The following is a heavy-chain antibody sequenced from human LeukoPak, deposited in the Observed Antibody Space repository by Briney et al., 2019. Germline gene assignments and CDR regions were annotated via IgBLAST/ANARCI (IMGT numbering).Heavy chain of an antibody. CDR3: AKDTPLCYFDY. CDR1: GFTFSSYG. J-gene: IGHJ4*02. D-gene: IGHD3-16*01. Sequence: GGSLRLSCAASGFTFSSYGMHWIRQAPGKGLEWVAFIRNDGSIIYNADSVKGRFTISRDNSRNTLYLQMNSLRAEDTAVYYRAKDTPLCYFDYWGQGTLVTVSS. CDR2: IRNDGSII. V-gene: IGHV3-30*02.